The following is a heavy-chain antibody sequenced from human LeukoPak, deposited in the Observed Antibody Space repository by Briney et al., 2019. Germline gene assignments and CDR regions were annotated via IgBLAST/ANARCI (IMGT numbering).Heavy chain of an antibody. V-gene: IGHV4-59*08. Sequence: DPSGTLSLTCTVSGGSISSYYWSWIRQPPGKGLEWIGYIYYSGSTNYNPSLKSRVTISVDTSKNQFSLKLSSVTAADTAVYYCAGGGYYFDYWGQGTLVTVSS. J-gene: IGHJ4*02. CDR3: AGGGYYFDY. CDR1: GGSISSYY. D-gene: IGHD2-15*01. CDR2: IYYSGST.